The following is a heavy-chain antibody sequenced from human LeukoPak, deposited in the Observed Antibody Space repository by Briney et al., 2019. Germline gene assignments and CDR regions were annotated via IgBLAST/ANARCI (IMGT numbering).Heavy chain of an antibody. Sequence: ASVKVSCKVSGYTLTELSMHWVRQAPGKGLEWMGGFDPEDGETIYAQKFRGRVTMTEDTSTDTAYMELSSLRSEDTAVYYCATDPGIAVAAGYFDYWGQGTLVTVSS. J-gene: IGHJ4*02. D-gene: IGHD6-19*01. V-gene: IGHV1-24*01. CDR2: FDPEDGET. CDR1: GYTLTELS. CDR3: ATDPGIAVAAGYFDY.